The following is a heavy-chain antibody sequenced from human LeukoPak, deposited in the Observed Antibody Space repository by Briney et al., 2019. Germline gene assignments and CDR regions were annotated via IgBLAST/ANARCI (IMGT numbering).Heavy chain of an antibody. CDR1: GGSFSGYY. CDR3: ARPSPPLVT. V-gene: IGHV4-34*01. CDR2: INHSGST. J-gene: IGHJ3*01. Sequence: SETLSLTCAVSGGSFSGYYWNWIRQPPGKGLEWIGEINHSGSTNYNPSLKSRVTISVDTSKNQFSLKLSSVTAADTAVYCCARPSPPLVTWGQGTMVTVSS. D-gene: IGHD2/OR15-2a*01.